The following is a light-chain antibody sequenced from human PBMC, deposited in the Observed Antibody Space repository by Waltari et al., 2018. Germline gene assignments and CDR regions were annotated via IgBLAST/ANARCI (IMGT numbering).Light chain of an antibody. CDR3: QTWGTGMGV. Sequence: QLVLTQSPSASASLGASVKLTCTLSSGHSSYAIAWHQQPTEKGPRYLMTLNSDGSHSKGDGIPDRFSGSSSGAERYLTISSLQSEDEADSYCQTWGTGMGVFGGGTKLTVL. V-gene: IGLV4-69*01. CDR1: SGHSSYA. J-gene: IGLJ3*02. CDR2: LNSDGSH.